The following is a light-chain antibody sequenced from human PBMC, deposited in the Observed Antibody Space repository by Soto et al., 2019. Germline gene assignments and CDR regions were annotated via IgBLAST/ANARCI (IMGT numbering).Light chain of an antibody. CDR3: QQYENYWT. V-gene: IGKV1-5*01. Sequence: DIQMTQSPSTLSATAGARVPIHCRASQSVSSWLAWDQHKPGKAPKILIYDASNLDSGVPSRFSGGGSGTEFSLTISNLQPDDCATYYCQQYENYWTLGQGTKVDI. CDR1: QSVSSW. CDR2: DAS. J-gene: IGKJ1*01.